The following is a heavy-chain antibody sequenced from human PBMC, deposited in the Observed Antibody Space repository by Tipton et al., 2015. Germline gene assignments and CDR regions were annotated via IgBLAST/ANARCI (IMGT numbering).Heavy chain of an antibody. V-gene: IGHV4-31*03. J-gene: IGHJ4*02. CDR2: IDYRKTP. CDR1: GGSIRIGRNY. Sequence: TLSLTCTVSGGSIRIGRNYWTWIRQHPGEGLEWIGHIDYRKTPYYEPSLLGRVSISLDTSNNQFSLHLDSVTAADTAVYYCARAPVNYDFWSAFSDWGQGAQVTVSS. CDR3: ARAPVNYDFWSAFSD. D-gene: IGHD3-3*01.